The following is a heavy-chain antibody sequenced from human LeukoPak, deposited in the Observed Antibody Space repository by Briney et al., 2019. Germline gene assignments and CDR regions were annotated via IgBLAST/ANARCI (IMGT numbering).Heavy chain of an antibody. CDR1: GFTFSSNS. D-gene: IGHD3-10*01. J-gene: IGHJ5*02. CDR3: ARVRVRGVTFNWFDP. Sequence: NPGGSLRLSCAASGFTFSSNSMNWVRQAPGKGLEWVSSISTSSSYIYYADSVKGRFTISRDNAKNSLYLQMNSLRADDTAVYYCARVRVRGVTFNWFDPWGQGTLVTVSS. CDR2: ISTSSSYI. V-gene: IGHV3-21*04.